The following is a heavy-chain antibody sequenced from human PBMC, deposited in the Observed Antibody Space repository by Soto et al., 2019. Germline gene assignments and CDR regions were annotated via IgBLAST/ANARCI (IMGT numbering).Heavy chain of an antibody. V-gene: IGHV4-39*01. D-gene: IGHD6-13*01. CDR1: GGSVTTSDYS. CDR2: VYYSGST. Sequence: QLQLQESGPGLVKSSETLSLTCTVSGGSVTTSDYSWGWIRQPPGKGLEWIGSVYYSGSTHYNPSLESRVTLSVDTSKNQCSLKLNSVTAADTAVYYCARQWGNWYWAFNVWGQGTMVTVSS. J-gene: IGHJ3*01. CDR3: ARQWGNWYWAFNV.